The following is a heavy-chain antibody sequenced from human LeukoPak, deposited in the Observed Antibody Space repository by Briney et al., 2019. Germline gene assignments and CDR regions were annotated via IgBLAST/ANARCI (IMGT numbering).Heavy chain of an antibody. D-gene: IGHD3-10*01. V-gene: IGHV3-7*01. CDR2: IKQGGREK. J-gene: IGHJ2*01. Sequence: PGGSLRLSCAASGFDFSSYRISWVRQAPGKGLEWVANIKQGGREKFYVDSVKGRFSLSRDYAKKSVYLEMNSLRVDDTAVYYCARDAFRARYFDLWGRGTLVTVSS. CDR3: ARDAFRARYFDL. CDR1: GFDFSSYR.